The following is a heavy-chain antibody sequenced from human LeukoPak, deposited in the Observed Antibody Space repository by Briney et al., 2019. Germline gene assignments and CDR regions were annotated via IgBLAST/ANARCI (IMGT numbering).Heavy chain of an antibody. V-gene: IGHV3-23*01. CDR3: AKTNGYYSD. CDR1: GFTFSSYG. CDR2: ISGSGGTT. J-gene: IGHJ4*02. D-gene: IGHD3-22*01. Sequence: GSLRLSCAASGFTFSSYGMNWVRQAPGKGLEWVSGISGSGGTTYYADSVKGRFTISRDNSKNSLSPQVSSLRAEDTAVYYCAKTNGYYSDWGQGTLVTVSS.